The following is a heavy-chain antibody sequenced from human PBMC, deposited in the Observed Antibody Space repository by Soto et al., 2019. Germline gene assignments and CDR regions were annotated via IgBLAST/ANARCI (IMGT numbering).Heavy chain of an antibody. Sequence: LRLSCAASGFTFSSYAMSWVRQAPGKGLEWVSAISGSGGSTYYADSVKGRFTISRDNSKNTLYLQMNSLRAEDTAVYYCAKDPAGTTHYYYYYGMDVWGQGTTVTVSS. CDR1: GFTFSSYA. V-gene: IGHV3-23*01. D-gene: IGHD6-13*01. J-gene: IGHJ6*02. CDR2: ISGSGGST. CDR3: AKDPAGTTHYYYYYGMDV.